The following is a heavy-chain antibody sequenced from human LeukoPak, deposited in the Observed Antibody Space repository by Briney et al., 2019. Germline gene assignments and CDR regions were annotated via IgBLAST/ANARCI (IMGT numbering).Heavy chain of an antibody. Sequence: GGSLRLSCAASGFTVSSNYMSWVRQAPGKGLEWGSVIYSGGSTYYADSVKGRFTISRDNSKNTLYLQMNSLRAEDTAVYYCARDRVTKDTYYYGMDVWGQGTTVTVSS. CDR1: GFTVSSNY. CDR3: ARDRVTKDTYYYGMDV. V-gene: IGHV3-66*01. J-gene: IGHJ6*02. CDR2: IYSGGST. D-gene: IGHD4-11*01.